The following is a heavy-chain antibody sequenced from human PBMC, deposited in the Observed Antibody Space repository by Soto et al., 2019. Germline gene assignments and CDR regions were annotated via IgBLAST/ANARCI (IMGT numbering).Heavy chain of an antibody. CDR3: ARENSRISPRLFQH. V-gene: IGHV3-30-3*01. J-gene: IGHJ1*01. CDR1: GFIFRDYA. CDR2: ISPAGTNQ. Sequence: WGCLRLACVASGFIFRDYAIHFSRQTPGKGLEWVALISPAGTNQYYADSAKGRFTISRDNSKNTLYLQMNSLRPEDTGLYYCARENSRISPRLFQHWGHGTLVTVSS. D-gene: IGHD6-6*01.